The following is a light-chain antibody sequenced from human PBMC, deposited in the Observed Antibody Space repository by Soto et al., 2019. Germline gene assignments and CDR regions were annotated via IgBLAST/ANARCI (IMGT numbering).Light chain of an antibody. J-gene: IGKJ1*01. CDR1: QSVGNN. CDR3: QHYNNWPWT. CDR2: DTS. V-gene: IGKV3-15*01. Sequence: EIVLTHSPDTLSLSPGERATLSCRASQSVGNNYLAWYQQRPGQAPRLLMYDTSTRATGIPARFSGSGSGTEFTLTISSLQSDDFAVYYCQHYNNWPWTVGQGTKVDIK.